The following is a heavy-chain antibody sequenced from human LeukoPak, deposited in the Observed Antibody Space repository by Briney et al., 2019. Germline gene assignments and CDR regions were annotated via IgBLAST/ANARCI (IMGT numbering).Heavy chain of an antibody. Sequence: GASVKVSCKASGYTFTSYDINWVRQATGQGLEWMGWMNPNSGNTGYAQKFQGRVPITRNTSISTAYMELSSLRSEDTAVYYCARGGLLSSGYYPSDYWGQGTLVTVSS. D-gene: IGHD3-22*01. V-gene: IGHV1-8*03. CDR2: MNPNSGNT. J-gene: IGHJ4*02. CDR1: GYTFTSYD. CDR3: ARGGLLSSGYYPSDY.